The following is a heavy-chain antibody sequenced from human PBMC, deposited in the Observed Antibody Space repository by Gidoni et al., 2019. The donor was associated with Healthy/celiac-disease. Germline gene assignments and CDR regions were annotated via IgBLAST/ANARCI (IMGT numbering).Heavy chain of an antibody. D-gene: IGHD3-3*01. CDR3: ARAVYDFWSGGYYYYYGMDV. CDR1: GYSISSGYY. Sequence: QVQLQESGPGLVKPSETLSLTCAVSGYSISSGYYWGWIRQPPGKGLEWIGSIYHSGSTYYNPSLKSRVTISVDTSKNQFSLKLSSVTAADTAVYYCARAVYDFWSGGYYYYYGMDVWGQGTTVTVSS. J-gene: IGHJ6*02. CDR2: IYHSGST. V-gene: IGHV4-38-2*01.